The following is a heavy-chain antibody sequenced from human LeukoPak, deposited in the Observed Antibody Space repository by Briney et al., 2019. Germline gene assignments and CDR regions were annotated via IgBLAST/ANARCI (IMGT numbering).Heavy chain of an antibody. CDR1: GYTFSSHG. V-gene: IGHV1-18*01. Sequence: ASVNVSCKASGYTFSSHGIGWVRQAPGQGLEWMAWISAYNGNTNYAQKLQGRVTMTTDTSTSTAYMELRSLRSDDTAVYYCARSTTKAFDIWGQGTMVTVSS. CDR3: ARSTTKAFDI. D-gene: IGHD4-17*01. CDR2: ISAYNGNT. J-gene: IGHJ3*02.